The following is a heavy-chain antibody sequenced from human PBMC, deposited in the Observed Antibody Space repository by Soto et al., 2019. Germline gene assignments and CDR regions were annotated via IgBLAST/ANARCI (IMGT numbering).Heavy chain of an antibody. CDR1: GGSISSYY. D-gene: IGHD3-10*01. J-gene: IGHJ4*02. Sequence: QVQLQESGPGLVKPSETLSLTCTVSGGSISSYYWSWIRQPPGKGLEWIGYIYDSGGTNYNHSLKSRVTXXVXTXXNQFSLKLNSMTAADTAVYYCARHYYGSGSTYFDYWGQGTLVTVSS. V-gene: IGHV4-59*08. CDR3: ARHYYGSGSTYFDY. CDR2: IYDSGGT.